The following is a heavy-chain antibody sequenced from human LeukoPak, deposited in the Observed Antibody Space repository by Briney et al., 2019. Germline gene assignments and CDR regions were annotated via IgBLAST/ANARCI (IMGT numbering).Heavy chain of an antibody. D-gene: IGHD1-26*01. V-gene: IGHV1-18*01. J-gene: IGHJ5*02. Sequence: GASVKVSCKASGYTFTSYGISWVRQAPGQGLEWMGWISTFNGNTNYAQKIKGRVTIATDTSTSTAYMELRSLVADSPSVYYCARGLGGRINGGFVPWGQRTLVTVSS. CDR2: ISTFNGNT. CDR3: ARGLGGRINGGFVP. CDR1: GYTFTSYG.